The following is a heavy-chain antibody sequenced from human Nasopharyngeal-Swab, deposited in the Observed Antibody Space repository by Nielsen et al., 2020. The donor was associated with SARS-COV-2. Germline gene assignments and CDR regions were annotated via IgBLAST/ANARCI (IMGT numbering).Heavy chain of an antibody. CDR1: GFTVSSNY. CDR3: AREGRDGFDY. CDR2: IYSGGST. Sequence: GESLKISCAASGFTVSSNYMSWVRQAPGKGLEWVSVIYSGGSTYYADSVKGRFTISRDNSKNTLYLQMNSLRVEDTAVYNCAREGRDGFDYWGQGTLVTVSS. D-gene: IGHD5-24*01. J-gene: IGHJ4*02. V-gene: IGHV3-66*01.